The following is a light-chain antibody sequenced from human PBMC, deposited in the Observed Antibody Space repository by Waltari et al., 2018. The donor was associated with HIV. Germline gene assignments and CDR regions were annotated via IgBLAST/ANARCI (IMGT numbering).Light chain of an antibody. V-gene: IGLV1-47*01. J-gene: IGLJ3*02. Sequence: QSVLTQPPSASATPGQRVTISCSGSSPNIGSNFVYWYQQLPGGTPNLCIYRDNHRPSGTPDRFSASKSGTSASLAISGLRSEDEGHYYCAAWDDTLSGRVFGGGTKVTVL. CDR2: RDN. CDR3: AAWDDTLSGRV. CDR1: SPNIGSNF.